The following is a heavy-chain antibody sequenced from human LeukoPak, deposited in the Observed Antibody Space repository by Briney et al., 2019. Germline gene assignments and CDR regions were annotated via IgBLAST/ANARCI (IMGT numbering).Heavy chain of an antibody. D-gene: IGHD6-19*01. V-gene: IGHV4-59*08. CDR1: SGSISSYY. Sequence: SETLSLTCTVSSGSISSYYCSWIRQPPRKGLEWIGYTYYSGTTKYNPSLKSRVTISADTSKNQFSLKLRSLTAADTAVYYCARHLGVAVAADAFDIWGQGTMVTVSS. CDR3: ARHLGVAVAADAFDI. J-gene: IGHJ3*02. CDR2: TYYSGTT.